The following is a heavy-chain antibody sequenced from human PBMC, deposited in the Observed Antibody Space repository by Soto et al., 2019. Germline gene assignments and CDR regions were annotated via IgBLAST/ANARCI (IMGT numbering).Heavy chain of an antibody. CDR2: ISAYNGNT. J-gene: IGHJ5*01. V-gene: IGHV1-18*04. D-gene: IGHD4-17*01. Sequence: ASVKVSCKASGYTFTSYGISWVRQAPGQGLEWMGWISAYNGNTNYAQKLQGRVTMTTDTSTSTAYMELRSLRSDDTAVYYCARSPTVTTSSWFDYWGQGTLVTVSS. CDR1: GYTFTSYG. CDR3: ARSPTVTTSSWFDY.